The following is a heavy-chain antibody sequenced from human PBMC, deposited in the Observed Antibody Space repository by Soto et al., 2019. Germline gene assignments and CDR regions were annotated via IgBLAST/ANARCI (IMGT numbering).Heavy chain of an antibody. D-gene: IGHD2-8*01. CDR1: GFAFSNAW. J-gene: IGHJ4*02. CDR2: IKSETDGETT. V-gene: IGHV3-15*01. CDR3: TTDLNGGFDY. Sequence: GGSLRLSCAASGFAFSNAWMSWVRQAPGKGLEWVGRIKSETDGETTDYVAPVKGRFTISRDDSKNTLYLQMNSLKIEDTAVYYCTTDLNGGFDYWGRGTLVTVSS.